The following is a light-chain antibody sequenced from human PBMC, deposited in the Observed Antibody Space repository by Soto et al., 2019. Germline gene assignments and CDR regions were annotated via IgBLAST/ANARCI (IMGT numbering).Light chain of an antibody. J-gene: IGKJ2*01. CDR3: QQRSNLPRT. V-gene: IGKV3-11*01. Sequence: EIVLTQSPATLSLSPGEGATLSCRASQSVSSYLAWYQQKPGQAPRLLIYDASNRATGIPARFSGSGSGTDFTLTISSLEPEDFAVYYCQQRSNLPRTFGQGTKLEIK. CDR1: QSVSSY. CDR2: DAS.